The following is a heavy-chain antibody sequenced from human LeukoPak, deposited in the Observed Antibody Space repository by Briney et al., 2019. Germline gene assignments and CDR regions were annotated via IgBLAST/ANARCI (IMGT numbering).Heavy chain of an antibody. CDR3: ARDIGASAWDRLGYY. D-gene: IGHD6-19*01. J-gene: IGHJ4*02. CDR2: ISAYKGAT. Sequence: ASVKVSCKASGYTFTSYGITWVRQAPGQGLEWMGWISAYKGATEYAQNLQGRVTMSTDTSTSTACMELRSLISDDTAVYYCARDIGASAWDRLGYYWGQGTLVTVSS. V-gene: IGHV1-18*04. CDR1: GYTFTSYG.